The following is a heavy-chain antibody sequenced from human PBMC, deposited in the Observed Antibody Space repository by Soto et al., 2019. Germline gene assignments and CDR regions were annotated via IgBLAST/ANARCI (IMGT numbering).Heavy chain of an antibody. CDR1: GFTFSSYG. CDR2: ISYDGSNK. V-gene: IGHV3-30*18. CDR3: AKAVGATTDLFAP. Sequence: GGSLRLSCAASGFTFSSYGMHWVRQAPGKGLEWVAVISYDGSNKYYADSVKGRFTISRDNSKNTLYLQMNSLRAEDTAVYYCAKAVGATTDLFAPSGQRTLVTVSS. D-gene: IGHD1-26*01. J-gene: IGHJ5*02.